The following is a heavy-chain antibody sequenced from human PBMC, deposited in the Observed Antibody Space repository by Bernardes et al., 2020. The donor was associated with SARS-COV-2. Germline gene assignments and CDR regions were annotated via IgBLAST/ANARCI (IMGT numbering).Heavy chain of an antibody. CDR1: GFSLSTSGVD. V-gene: IGHV2-5*02. CDR3: AHLGVTYYYGSGVLENWFDP. J-gene: IGHJ5*02. D-gene: IGHD3-10*01. CDR2: IYWDDDK. Sequence: SGAPLPQPTQTLTLPYTFSGFSLSTSGVDVGWIRQPPGKALEWLALIYWDDDKRYSPSLKSRLTITKDTSKNQVVLTMTNMDPVDTATYYCAHLGVTYYYGSGVLENWFDPWGQGTLVTVSS.